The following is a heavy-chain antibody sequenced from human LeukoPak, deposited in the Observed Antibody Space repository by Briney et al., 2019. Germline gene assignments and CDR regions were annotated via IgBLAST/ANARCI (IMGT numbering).Heavy chain of an antibody. Sequence: SETLSLTCTVSGGSISSYYWSWIRQPPGKGLEWIGYIYYSGSTNYNPSLKSRVTISVDTSKNQFSLKLSSVTAADTAVYYCARGTRYSGPSYWGQGTLVTVSS. CDR3: ARGTRYSGPSY. CDR2: IYYSGST. D-gene: IGHD1-1*01. J-gene: IGHJ4*02. CDR1: GGSISSYY. V-gene: IGHV4-59*01.